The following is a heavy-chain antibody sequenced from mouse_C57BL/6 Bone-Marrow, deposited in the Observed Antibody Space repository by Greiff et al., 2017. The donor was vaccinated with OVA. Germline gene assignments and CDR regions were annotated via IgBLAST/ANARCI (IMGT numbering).Heavy chain of an antibody. CDR2: FHPYNDDT. CDR3: ARKERYSNYFDY. D-gene: IGHD2-5*01. CDR1: GYTFTTSP. V-gene: IGHV1-47*01. Sequence: VQLQQSGAELVKPGASVKMSCKASGYTFTTSPIEWMKQNHGTSLEWIGNFHPYNDDTKYNEKFKGKATFNVEKSSSTVYLELSRLTSDDSAVYYCARKERYSNYFDYWGQGTTLTVSS. J-gene: IGHJ2*01.